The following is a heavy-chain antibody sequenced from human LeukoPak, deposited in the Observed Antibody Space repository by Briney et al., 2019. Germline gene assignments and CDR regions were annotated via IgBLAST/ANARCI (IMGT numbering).Heavy chain of an antibody. CDR2: IYYSGST. V-gene: IGHV4-39*07. Sequence: SETLSLTCTVSGGSISSSSYYWGWIRHPPGKGLEWIGSIYYSGSTYYNPSLKSRVTISVDTSKNQFSLKLSSVTAADTAVYYCAIAEPLGWFDPWGQGTLVTVSS. D-gene: IGHD3-16*01. CDR3: AIAEPLGWFDP. CDR1: GGSISSSSYY. J-gene: IGHJ5*02.